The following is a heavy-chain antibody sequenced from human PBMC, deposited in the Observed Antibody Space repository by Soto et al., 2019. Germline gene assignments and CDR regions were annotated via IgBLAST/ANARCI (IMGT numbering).Heavy chain of an antibody. CDR1: GGTFSSYA. Sequence: VKVSCKASGGTFSSYAISWVRQAPGQGLEWMGGIIPIFGTANYAQKFQGRVTITADESTSTAYMELSSLRSEDTAVYYCARGGWDYYGSGSSGTKTFDPWGQGTLVTVSS. CDR3: ARGGWDYYGSGSSGTKTFDP. V-gene: IGHV1-69*01. CDR2: IIPIFGTA. D-gene: IGHD3-10*01. J-gene: IGHJ5*02.